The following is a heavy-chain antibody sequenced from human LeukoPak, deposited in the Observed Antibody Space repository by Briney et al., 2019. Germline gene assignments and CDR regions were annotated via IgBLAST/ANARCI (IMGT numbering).Heavy chain of an antibody. D-gene: IGHD3-22*01. V-gene: IGHV3-33*08. CDR2: IWYDGSNK. Sequence: GGSLRLSCAASGFTFSSYGMHWVRQSPGKGLEWVAVIWYDGSNKYYADSVKGRFTISRDNSRNTLYLQMNSLRAEDTAVYYCVRELPPVVQYYFDYWGPGTLVTVSS. J-gene: IGHJ4*02. CDR3: VRELPPVVQYYFDY. CDR1: GFTFSSYG.